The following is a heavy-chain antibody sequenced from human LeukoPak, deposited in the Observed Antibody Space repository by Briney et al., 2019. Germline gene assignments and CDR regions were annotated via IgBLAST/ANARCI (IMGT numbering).Heavy chain of an antibody. CDR2: ISGSGGST. CDR1: GSTFSNAW. D-gene: IGHD2-2*01. V-gene: IGHV3-23*01. Sequence: GGSLRLSCAASGSTFSNAWLSWVRQAQGQGLERVSAISGSGGSTYYADSVKGRFTISRDNSKNTLYLQMNSLRAEDTAVYYCASSSTSLDAFDIWGQGTMVTVSS. J-gene: IGHJ3*02. CDR3: ASSSTSLDAFDI.